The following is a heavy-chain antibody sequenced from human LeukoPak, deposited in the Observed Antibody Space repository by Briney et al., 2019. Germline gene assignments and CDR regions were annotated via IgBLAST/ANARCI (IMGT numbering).Heavy chain of an antibody. D-gene: IGHD6-19*01. CDR2: ISSSSSTI. CDR1: GFTFSSYS. J-gene: IGHJ4*02. V-gene: IGHV3-48*01. Sequence: GGSLRLSCAASGFTFSSYSMNWVRQAPGKGLEWVSYISSSSSTIYYADSVKGRFTISRDNAKNSLYLQMNSLRAEDTAVYYCAREPRIAVAGRFDYWGQGTLVTVSP. CDR3: AREPRIAVAGRFDY.